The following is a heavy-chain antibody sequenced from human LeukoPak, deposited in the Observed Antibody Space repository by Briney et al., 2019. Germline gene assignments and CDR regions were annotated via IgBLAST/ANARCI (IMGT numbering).Heavy chain of an antibody. V-gene: IGHV3-7*03. D-gene: IGHD3-16*01. CDR1: GLTFSGYW. Sequence: GGSLRLSCAASGLTFSGYWMDWVRQAPGKGLEWVANINQDGSGKNYVDSVRGRFIISRGNAENSLYLQMNSLRAEDTAVYYCARDAFGAGSNWGQGTLVTVSS. CDR3: ARDAFGAGSN. J-gene: IGHJ4*02. CDR2: INQDGSGK.